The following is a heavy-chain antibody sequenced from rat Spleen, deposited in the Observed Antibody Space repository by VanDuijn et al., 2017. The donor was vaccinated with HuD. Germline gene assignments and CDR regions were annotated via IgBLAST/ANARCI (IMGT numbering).Heavy chain of an antibody. CDR1: GFTFNNYW. CDR3: GMEVY. D-gene: IGHD1-11*01. CDR2: ITNTGGST. V-gene: IGHV5-31*01. J-gene: IGHJ2*01. Sequence: EVQLVESGGGLVQPGRSLKLSCVASGFTFNNYWMTWIRQAPGKGLEWVASITNTGGSTYYTDSVKGRFTISRDNAKSTLYLQMDSLRSEDTATYYCGMEVYWGQGVMVTVSS.